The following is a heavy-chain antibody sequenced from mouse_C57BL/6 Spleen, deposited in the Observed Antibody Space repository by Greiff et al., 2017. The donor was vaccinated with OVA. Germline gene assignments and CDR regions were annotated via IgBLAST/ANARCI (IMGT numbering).Heavy chain of an antibody. CDR1: GYTFTSYW. CDR3: ARSGDGYYRYFDV. Sequence: VQLQQPGAELVKPGASVKLSCKASGYTFTSYWMQWVKQRPGQGLEWIGEIDPSDSYTNYNQKFKGKATLTVDTSSSTAYMQLSSLTSEDSAVYYCARSGDGYYRYFDVWGTGTTVTVSS. D-gene: IGHD2-3*01. CDR2: IDPSDSYT. J-gene: IGHJ1*03. V-gene: IGHV1-50*01.